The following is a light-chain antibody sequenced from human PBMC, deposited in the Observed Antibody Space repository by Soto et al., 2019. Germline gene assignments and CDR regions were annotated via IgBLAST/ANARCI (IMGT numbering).Light chain of an antibody. CDR2: GAS. J-gene: IGKJ1*01. V-gene: IGKV3-20*01. Sequence: EIVLTQSPGTLSLSPGERATLSCRASQSVSSSYLAWYQQKPGQAPRLLIHGASSRATGIPDRFSGSGSGTDFTLTISRLEPEDFAVYYCQQYGSLWTFGRGTKVDIK. CDR3: QQYGSLWT. CDR1: QSVSSSY.